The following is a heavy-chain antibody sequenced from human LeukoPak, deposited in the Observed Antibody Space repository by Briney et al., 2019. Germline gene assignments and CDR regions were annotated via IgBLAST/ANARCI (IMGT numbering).Heavy chain of an antibody. CDR2: INHSGST. D-gene: IGHD3-10*01. CDR1: GGSFSGYY. J-gene: IGHJ5*02. CDR3: ARHDRRPMVRGVIINWFDP. V-gene: IGHV4-34*01. Sequence: PSETLSLTCAVYGGSFSGYYWSWIRQPPGKGLEWIGEINHSGSTNYNPSLKSRVTISVDMSKNQFSLKLSSVTAADTAVYYCARHDRRPMVRGVIINWFDPWGQGTLVTVSS.